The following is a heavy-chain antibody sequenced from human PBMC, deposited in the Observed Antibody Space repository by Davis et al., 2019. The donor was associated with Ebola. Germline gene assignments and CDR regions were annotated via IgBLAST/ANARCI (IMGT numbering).Heavy chain of an antibody. Sequence: AASVKVSCKASGYTFTSYAMHWVRQAPGQRLEWMGWINAGNGNTKYSQKFQGRVTITRDTSASTAYMELSSLRSEDTAVYYCARGRLGPAAILGGWFDPWGQGTLVTVSS. CDR3: ARGRLGPAAILGGWFDP. CDR1: GYTFTSYA. V-gene: IGHV1-3*01. J-gene: IGHJ5*02. D-gene: IGHD2-2*02. CDR2: INAGNGNT.